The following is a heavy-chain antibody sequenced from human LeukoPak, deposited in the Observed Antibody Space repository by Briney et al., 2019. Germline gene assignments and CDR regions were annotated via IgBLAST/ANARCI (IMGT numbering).Heavy chain of an antibody. CDR3: ARDSGSSSWFDP. Sequence: SETLSLTCTVSGGSISSSSYYWGWIRQPPGKGLEWIGSIYYSGSTYYNPSLKSRVTISVDTSKNQFSLKLSSVTAADTAVYYCARDSGSSSWFDPWGQGTLVTDSS. D-gene: IGHD6-13*01. CDR1: GGSISSSSYY. CDR2: IYYSGST. V-gene: IGHV4-39*07. J-gene: IGHJ5*02.